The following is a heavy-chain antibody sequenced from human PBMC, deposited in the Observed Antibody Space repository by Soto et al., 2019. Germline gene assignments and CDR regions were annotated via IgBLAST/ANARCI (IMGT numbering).Heavy chain of an antibody. Sequence: GGSLRLSCAASGFTFSSYAMSWVRQAPGKGLEWVSAISGSGGSTYYADSVKGRFTISRDNSKNTLYLQMNSLRAEDTAVYYCAKGMGGYSGYEHHDAFDIWGQGTMVTVSS. CDR2: ISGSGGST. CDR3: AKGMGGYSGYEHHDAFDI. CDR1: GFTFSSYA. V-gene: IGHV3-23*01. D-gene: IGHD5-12*01. J-gene: IGHJ3*02.